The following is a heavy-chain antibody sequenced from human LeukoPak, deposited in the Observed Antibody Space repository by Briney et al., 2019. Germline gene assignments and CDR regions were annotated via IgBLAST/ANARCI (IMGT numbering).Heavy chain of an antibody. CDR3: ARDLLGSATGYSSGAWDY. CDR1: GGTFSNYA. CDR2: IIPIFDTA. V-gene: IGHV1-69*13. Sequence: SVKVSCKASGGTFSNYAISWVRQAPGQGLEWMGGIIPIFDTADYAQKFQGRLTITADESTSTAYMELSILRAEDTAMYYCARDLLGSATGYSSGAWDYWGQGTLVTVSS. J-gene: IGHJ4*02. D-gene: IGHD3-9*01.